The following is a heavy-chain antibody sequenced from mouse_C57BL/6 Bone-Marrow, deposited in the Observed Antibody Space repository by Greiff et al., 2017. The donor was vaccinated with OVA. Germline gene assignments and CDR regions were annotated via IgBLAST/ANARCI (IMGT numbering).Heavy chain of an antibody. J-gene: IGHJ4*01. V-gene: IGHV1-66*01. D-gene: IGHD1-1*01. CDR3: ARDYGSRGYAMDY. Sequence: VQLVESGPELVKPGASVKISCKASGYSFTSYYIHWVKQRPGQGLEWIGWIYPGSGNTKYNEKFKGKATLTADTSSSTAYMQLSSLTSEDSAVYYCARDYGSRGYAMDYWGQGTSVTVSS. CDR2: IYPGSGNT. CDR1: GYSFTSYY.